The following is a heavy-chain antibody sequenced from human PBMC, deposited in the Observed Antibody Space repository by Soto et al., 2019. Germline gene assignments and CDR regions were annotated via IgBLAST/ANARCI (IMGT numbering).Heavy chain of an antibody. CDR3: ARSSERWLQFAFDY. CDR2: MNPNSGNT. Sequence: QVQLVQSGAEVKKPGASVKVSCKASGYTFTSYDINWVRQATGQGLEWMGWMNPNSGNTGYAQKFQGRVTMTRNTSISTAYMALSSLRSEDTAVYYCARSSERWLQFAFDYCGQGTLVTVAS. V-gene: IGHV1-8*01. CDR1: GYTFTSYD. J-gene: IGHJ4*02. D-gene: IGHD5-12*01.